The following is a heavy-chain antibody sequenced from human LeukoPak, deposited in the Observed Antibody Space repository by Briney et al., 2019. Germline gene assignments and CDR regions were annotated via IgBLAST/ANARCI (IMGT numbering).Heavy chain of an antibody. CDR1: GGSISSSSYY. Sequence: SETLSLTCTVSGGSISSSSYYWGWIRQPPGKGLEWIGSIYYSGSTYYNPSLKSRVTISVDTSKNQFSLKLSSVTAADTAVYYCARGWGVVPAAMQGVSNWFVPWGQGTLVTVSS. CDR3: ARGWGVVPAAMQGVSNWFVP. CDR2: IYYSGST. D-gene: IGHD2-2*01. J-gene: IGHJ5*02. V-gene: IGHV4-39*01.